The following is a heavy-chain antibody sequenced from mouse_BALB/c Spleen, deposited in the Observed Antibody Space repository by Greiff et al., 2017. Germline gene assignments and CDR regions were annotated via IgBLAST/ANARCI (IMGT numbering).Heavy chain of an antibody. D-gene: IGHD1-2*01. V-gene: IGHV3-6*02. CDR1: GYSITSGYY. J-gene: IGHJ3*01. CDR3: ARGDTTAPFAY. CDR2: ISYDGSN. Sequence: EVKLMESGPGLVKPSQSLSLTCSVTGYSITSGYYWNWIRQFPGNKLEWMGYISYDGSNNYNPSLKNRISITRDTSKNQFFLKLNSVTTEDTATYYCARGDTTAPFAYWGQGTLVTVSA.